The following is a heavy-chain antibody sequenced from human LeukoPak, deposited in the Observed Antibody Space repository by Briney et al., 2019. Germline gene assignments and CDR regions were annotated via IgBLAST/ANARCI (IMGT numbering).Heavy chain of an antibody. D-gene: IGHD6-6*01. CDR1: GYTFTSYG. CDR2: INPNSGGT. Sequence: ASVKVSCKASGYTFTSYGISWVRHAPAQGLEWIGWINPNSGGTNYAQKFQGRVTMTRDTSISTAYMELSRLRSDDTAVYYCARGGSIAAPLSIDYWGQGTLVTVSS. V-gene: IGHV1-2*02. CDR3: ARGGSIAAPLSIDY. J-gene: IGHJ4*02.